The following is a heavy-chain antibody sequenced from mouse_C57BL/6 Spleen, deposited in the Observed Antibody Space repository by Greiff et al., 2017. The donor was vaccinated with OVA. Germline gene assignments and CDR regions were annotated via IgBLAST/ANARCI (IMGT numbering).Heavy chain of an antibody. V-gene: IGHV5-9*01. CDR3: ARRIYYYGSSYGGYAMDY. Sequence: EVKVEESGGGLVKPGGSLKLSCAASGFTFSSYTMSWVRQTPEKRLEWVATISGGGGNTYYPDSVKGRFTISRDNAKNTLYLQMSSLRSEDTALYYCARRIYYYGSSYGGYAMDYWGQGTSVTVSS. D-gene: IGHD1-1*01. CDR1: GFTFSSYT. CDR2: ISGGGGNT. J-gene: IGHJ4*01.